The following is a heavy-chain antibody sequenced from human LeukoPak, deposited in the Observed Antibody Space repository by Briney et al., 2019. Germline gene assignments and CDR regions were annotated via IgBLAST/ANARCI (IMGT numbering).Heavy chain of an antibody. D-gene: IGHD3-16*01. V-gene: IGHV1-2*02. CDR2: INPNSGGT. CDR3: TRWGNRGEIQQ. J-gene: IGHJ1*01. Sequence: AASVKVSCKASGYTFTGYYMHWVRQAPGQGLEWMGWINPNSGGTNYSQKFQGRVTITRDTSTSTAYTELSRLRSEDTTVDYGTRWGNRGEIQQGGQGTLVTVPA. CDR1: GYTFTGYY.